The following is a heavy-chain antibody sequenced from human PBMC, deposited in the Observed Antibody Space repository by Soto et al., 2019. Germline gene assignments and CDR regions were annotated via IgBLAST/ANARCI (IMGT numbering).Heavy chain of an antibody. Sequence: SETLSLTCAVYGGSFSGYYWSWIRQPPGKGLEWIGEINHSGSTNYNPSLKSRVTISVDTSKNQFSLKLSSVTAEDTAVYYCAKQAANIAARPSWFDPWGQGTLVTVSS. CDR1: GGSFSGYY. CDR3: AKQAANIAARPSWFDP. D-gene: IGHD6-6*01. J-gene: IGHJ5*02. V-gene: IGHV4-34*01. CDR2: INHSGST.